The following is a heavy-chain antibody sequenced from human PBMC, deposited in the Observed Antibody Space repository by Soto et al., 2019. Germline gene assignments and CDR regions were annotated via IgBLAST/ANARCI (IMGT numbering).Heavy chain of an antibody. D-gene: IGHD3-22*01. V-gene: IGHV3-48*04. J-gene: IGHJ4*02. Sequence: GGSLRLSCAASGLTFSSYSMNWVRQAPGKGLECVSYISSSSSTIYYADSVKGRFTISRDNAKNSLYLQMNSLRAEDTAVYYCARGLYYYDSSGYYGNWGQGTLVTVSA. CDR2: ISSSSSTI. CDR3: ARGLYYYDSSGYYGN. CDR1: GLTFSSYS.